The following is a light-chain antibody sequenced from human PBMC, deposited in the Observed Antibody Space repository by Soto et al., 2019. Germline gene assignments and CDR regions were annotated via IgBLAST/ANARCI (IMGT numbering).Light chain of an antibody. CDR1: KSINTK. V-gene: IGKV3-15*01. CDR2: GAS. J-gene: IGKJ1*01. CDR3: QQYDNRPPWT. Sequence: ETVMTQSPATLSVSPGERATLSCRASKSINTKLAWYQQKPGQAPRLLIYGASSRAAGVPDRFSGSGSGTEFTLTIGSLQSEDFAVYFCQQYDNRPPWTFGQGTTVERK.